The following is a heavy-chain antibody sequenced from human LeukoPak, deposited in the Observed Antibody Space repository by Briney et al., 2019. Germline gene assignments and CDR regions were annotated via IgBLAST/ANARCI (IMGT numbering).Heavy chain of an antibody. V-gene: IGHV3-23*01. CDR2: ISGSGSST. D-gene: IGHD6-13*01. CDR1: GFTFSSYG. Sequence: GGSLRLSCAASGFTFSSYGMSWVRQAPGKGLEWVSAISGSGSSTYHADSVKGRFSISRDNSKNTLYLQMNSLRAEDTAVYYCAKDYPRYSSSWLIDYWGQGTLVTVSS. CDR3: AKDYPRYSSSWLIDY. J-gene: IGHJ4*02.